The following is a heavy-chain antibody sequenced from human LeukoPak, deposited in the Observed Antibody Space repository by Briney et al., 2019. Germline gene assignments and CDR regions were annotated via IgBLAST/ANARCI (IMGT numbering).Heavy chain of an antibody. J-gene: IGHJ4*02. CDR1: GYTFTAYY. CDR3: AIDHY. CDR2: INPNSGGT. V-gene: IGHV1-2*02. Sequence: ASVKVSCKASGYTFTAYYMQWVRQAPGQGLEWMGWINPNSGGTDYAQKFQGRVTMTRDTSINTAYMVLSNLRSDDTAVYYCAIDHYWGQGTPVTVSS.